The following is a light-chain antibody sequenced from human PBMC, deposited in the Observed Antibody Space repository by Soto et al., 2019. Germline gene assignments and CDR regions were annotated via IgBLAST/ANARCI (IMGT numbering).Light chain of an antibody. CDR1: QGIRSW. J-gene: IGKJ3*01. CDR3: QRTNSFPPA. V-gene: IGKV1-12*01. Sequence: DIQMTQSPSSVSASVGDRVTISCRASQGIRSWLAWYQQKPGKAPKLLIYAASNLQSGVPSRFSGSGSGTEFTLPISTLQPEDFATYYCQRTNSFPPAFGPGTKVDIK. CDR2: AAS.